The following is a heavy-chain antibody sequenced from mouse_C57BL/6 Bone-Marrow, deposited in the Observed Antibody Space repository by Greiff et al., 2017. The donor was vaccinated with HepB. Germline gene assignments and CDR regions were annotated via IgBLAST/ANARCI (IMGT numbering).Heavy chain of an antibody. Sequence: VQLQQSGAELARPGASVKLSCKASGYTFTSYGISWVKQRTGQGLEWIGEIYPRSGNTYYNEKFKGKATLTADKSSSTAYMEIRTLTSEDSAVYFCALSSSYAMDYWGQGTSVTVSS. D-gene: IGHD1-1*01. CDR1: GYTFTSYG. CDR3: ALSSSYAMDY. CDR2: IYPRSGNT. V-gene: IGHV1-81*01. J-gene: IGHJ4*01.